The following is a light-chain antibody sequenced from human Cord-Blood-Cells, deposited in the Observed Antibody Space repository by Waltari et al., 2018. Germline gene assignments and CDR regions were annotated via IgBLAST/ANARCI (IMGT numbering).Light chain of an antibody. V-gene: IGLV6-57*02. CDR3: QSYDSSNWV. J-gene: IGLJ3*02. CDR1: SGSIAITY. CDR2: EDN. Sequence: NFMLTPPHSVSECPGKTVTLSCTGSSGSIAITYRHRYQPRPGSAPTTALYEDNQRPSGVPDRFSGSIDSSSNSASLTISGLKTEDEADYYCQSYDSSNWVFGGGTKLTVL.